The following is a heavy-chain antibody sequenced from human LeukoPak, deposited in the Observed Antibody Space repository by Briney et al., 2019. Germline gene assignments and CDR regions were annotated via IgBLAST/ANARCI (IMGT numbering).Heavy chain of an antibody. CDR2: IYYSGST. D-gene: IGHD2-2*01. Sequence: SETLSLTCTVSGGSISSYYWSWIRQPPGKGLEWIGYIYYSGSTNYNPSLKSRVTISVDTSKNQFSLKLSSVTAADTAVYYCATGYCSSTSCPYYYYYMGVWGKGTTVTISS. CDR3: ATGYCSSTSCPYYYYYMGV. CDR1: GGSISSYY. J-gene: IGHJ6*03. V-gene: IGHV4-59*01.